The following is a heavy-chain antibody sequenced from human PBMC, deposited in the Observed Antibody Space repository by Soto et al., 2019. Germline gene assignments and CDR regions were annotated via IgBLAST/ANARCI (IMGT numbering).Heavy chain of an antibody. D-gene: IGHD5-12*01. CDR1: GFTFSSHA. V-gene: IGHV3-23*01. Sequence: GGSLRLSCAASGFTFSSHAMTWVRQAPGKGLEWVSEISGSGGSTYYADSVKGRFTISRDNSKNTLYLQMNSLGAEDTAVYYCAKTARVAPIDYFNYWGQGTLVTVSS. CDR3: AKTARVAPIDYFNY. CDR2: ISGSGGST. J-gene: IGHJ4*02.